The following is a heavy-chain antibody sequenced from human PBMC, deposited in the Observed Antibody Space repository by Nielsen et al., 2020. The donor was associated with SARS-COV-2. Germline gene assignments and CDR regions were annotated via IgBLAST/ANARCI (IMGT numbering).Heavy chain of an antibody. CDR1: GDSISGSSHF. J-gene: IGHJ4*02. Sequence: SETLSLTCSVSGDSISGSSHFWGWIRQPPGKGLEWIGYMFYIGTANYNPSFQSRVNISVDTSKNQFSLKLSSVTAADSAVYYCARGGYNIYDFDYWGREPWSPSPQ. CDR3: ARGGYNIYDFDY. D-gene: IGHD3-22*01. CDR2: MFYIGTA. V-gene: IGHV4-61*05.